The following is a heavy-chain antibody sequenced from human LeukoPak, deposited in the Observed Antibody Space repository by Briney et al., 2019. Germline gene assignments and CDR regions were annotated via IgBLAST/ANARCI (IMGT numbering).Heavy chain of an antibody. CDR3: ARAGYSSSWYHGNFDY. V-gene: IGHV4-34*01. Sequence: PSETLSLTCAVYGGSFSGYYWSWIRQPPGKGLEWIGEINRSGSTNYNPSLKSRVTISVDTSKNQFSLKLSSVTAADTAVYYCARAGYSSSWYHGNFDYWGQGTLVTVSS. CDR1: GGSFSGYY. CDR2: INRSGST. D-gene: IGHD6-13*01. J-gene: IGHJ4*02.